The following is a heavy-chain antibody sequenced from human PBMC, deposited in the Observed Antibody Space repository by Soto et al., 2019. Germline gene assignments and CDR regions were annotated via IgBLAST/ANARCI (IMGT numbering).Heavy chain of an antibody. CDR1: GGSISSGGYY. D-gene: IGHD3-22*01. CDR2: IYYSGST. Sequence: SETLSLTCTVSGGSISSGGYYWSWIRQHPGKGLEWIGYIYYSGSTYYNPSLKSRVTISVDTSKNQFSLKLSSVTAADTAVYYCARASYYYDSSGYYHRQRPYYFDYWGQGTLVTVS. CDR3: ARASYYYDSSGYYHRQRPYYFDY. V-gene: IGHV4-31*03. J-gene: IGHJ4*02.